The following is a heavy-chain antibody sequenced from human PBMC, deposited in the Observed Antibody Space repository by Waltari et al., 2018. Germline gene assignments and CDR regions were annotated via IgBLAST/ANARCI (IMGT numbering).Heavy chain of an antibody. V-gene: IGHV1-2*06. CDR1: GYTFTGYY. CDR2: INPNSGGT. J-gene: IGHJ6*02. CDR3: ARGDSSSLGRVLNYYYYYGMDV. D-gene: IGHD6-6*01. Sequence: QVQLVQSGAEVKKPGASVKVSCKASGYTFTGYYMHWVRHAPGQGLEWMGRINPNSGGTNYAQKFQGRVTMTRDTSISTAYMELSRLRSDDTAVYYCARGDSSSLGRVLNYYYYYGMDVWGQGTTVTVSS.